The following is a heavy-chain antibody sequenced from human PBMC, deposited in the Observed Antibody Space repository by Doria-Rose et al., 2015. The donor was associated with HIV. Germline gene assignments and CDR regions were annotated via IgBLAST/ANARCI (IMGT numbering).Heavy chain of an antibody. CDR2: VFSYDER. J-gene: IGHJ4*02. Sequence: QESGPVLVKPTETLTLTCTVSEVSLSSPGMGVSWIRQPPGKALEWLANVFSYDERSYNTSLRSRLTISSGTSKSQVVLTMTDMDPVDTATYYCARIKSSRWYHKYYFDFWGQGTLVIVSA. D-gene: IGHD6-13*01. CDR1: EVSLSSPGMG. V-gene: IGHV2-26*01. CDR3: ARIKSSRWYHKYYFDF.